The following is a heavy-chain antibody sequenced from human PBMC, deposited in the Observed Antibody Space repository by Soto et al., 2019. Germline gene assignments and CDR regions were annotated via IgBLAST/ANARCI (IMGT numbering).Heavy chain of an antibody. CDR1: GCSFDTYG. V-gene: IGHV3-30-3*01. D-gene: IGHD1-1*01. CDR2: ISYEGSNT. J-gene: IGHJ6*02. Sequence: GGSLRLSCVACGCSFDTYGIHWVRQAPGKGLQWVALISYEGSNTYYADSVRGRFTISRDNSKNTLYLQMNTLRPEDTGVYYCARVPPGTNLYCFYGLGMWGQETSVSASS. CDR3: ARVPPGTNLYCFYGLGM.